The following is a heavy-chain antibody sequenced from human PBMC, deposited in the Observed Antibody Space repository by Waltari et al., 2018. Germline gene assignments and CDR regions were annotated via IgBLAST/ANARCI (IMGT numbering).Heavy chain of an antibody. CDR2: IFYSGNT. Sequence: QVQLQESGPGLVKPSETMSLTCTVSGGSISSYYWSWIRQPPGKGLEWIGYIFYSGNTNFNPSLKSRVTISIDTSKSQFSLNLRSVNAADTAVYYCARGIPGDYFDYWGQGALVTVSS. CDR1: GGSISSYY. CDR3: ARGIPGDYFDY. J-gene: IGHJ4*02. V-gene: IGHV4-59*01. D-gene: IGHD2-2*02.